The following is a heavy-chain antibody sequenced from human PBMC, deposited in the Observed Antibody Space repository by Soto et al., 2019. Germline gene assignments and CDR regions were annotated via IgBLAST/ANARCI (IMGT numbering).Heavy chain of an antibody. CDR3: PKGSYCTNGVCYTGDY. V-gene: IGHV3-23*01. D-gene: IGHD2-8*01. CDR1: GFTFSSYA. J-gene: IGHJ4*02. Sequence: EVQLLESGGGLVQPGGSLRLSCAASGFTFSSYAMSWVRQAPGKGLEWVSAISGSGGSTYYADSVKGRFTISRDNSKNTLYLQMNSPRAEDTAVYYCPKGSYCTNGVCYTGDYWGQGTLVTVSS. CDR2: ISGSGGST.